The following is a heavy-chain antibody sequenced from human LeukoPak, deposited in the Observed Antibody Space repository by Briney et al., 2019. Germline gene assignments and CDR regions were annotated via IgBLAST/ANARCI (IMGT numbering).Heavy chain of an antibody. Sequence: SETLSLTCAVSGYSISSGYYWGWIRQPPGKGLEWIGSIYHSGSTYYNPSLKSRVTISVDTSKNQFSLKLSSVTAADTAVYYCAREYSGPEVQFDYWGQGTLVTVSS. CDR3: AREYSGPEVQFDY. V-gene: IGHV4-38-2*02. CDR1: GYSISSGYY. J-gene: IGHJ4*02. D-gene: IGHD5-12*01. CDR2: IYHSGST.